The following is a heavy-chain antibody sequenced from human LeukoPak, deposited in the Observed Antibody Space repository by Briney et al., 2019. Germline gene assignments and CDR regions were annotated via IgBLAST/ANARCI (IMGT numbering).Heavy chain of an antibody. V-gene: IGHV3-30*18. CDR3: VKEQSSGNYRTSDY. Sequence: GGSLRLSCAASGFTFTRCGMHWVRQAPGKGLQWLAVISYDGSRIYYEDSVKGRFTISRDTSKSTLFLQMNSLRAEDTAVYYCVKEQSSGNYRTSDYWGQGTLVTVSS. D-gene: IGHD3-10*01. CDR2: ISYDGSRI. CDR1: GFTFTRCG. J-gene: IGHJ4*02.